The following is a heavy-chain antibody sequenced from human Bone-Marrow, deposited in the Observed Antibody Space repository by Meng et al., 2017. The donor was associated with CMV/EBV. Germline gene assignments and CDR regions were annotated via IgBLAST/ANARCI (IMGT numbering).Heavy chain of an antibody. J-gene: IGHJ6*02. Sequence: GSLRLSCTVSGGSISSSNYYWGWIRQPPGKGLEWIGTIYYSGSTYYNPSLKSRVTISVDTSKNQFSLKLSSVTAADTAVYYCARAGPKYYGAYYYYGMDVWGQGTTVTVSS. CDR1: GGSISSSNYY. D-gene: IGHD3-3*01. V-gene: IGHV4-39*07. CDR3: ARAGPKYYGAYYYYGMDV. CDR2: IYYSGST.